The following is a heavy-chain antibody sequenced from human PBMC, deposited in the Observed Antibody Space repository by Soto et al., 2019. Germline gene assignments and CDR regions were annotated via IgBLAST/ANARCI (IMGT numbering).Heavy chain of an antibody. V-gene: IGHV4-31*03. D-gene: IGHD6-13*01. CDR1: GGSISSGGYY. CDR2: IYYSGST. J-gene: IGHJ6*03. CDR3: ARDKLQQLADYYYMDV. Sequence: QVQLQESGPGLVKPSQTLSLTCTVSGGSISSGGYYWSWIRQHPGKGLEWIGYIYYSGSTYYNPSLKSRVTISVDTSKNQFSLKLSSVTAADTAVYYCARDKLQQLADYYYMDVWGKGTTVTVSS.